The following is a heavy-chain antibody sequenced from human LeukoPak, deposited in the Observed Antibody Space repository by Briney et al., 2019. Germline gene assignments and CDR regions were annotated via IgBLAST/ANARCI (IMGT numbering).Heavy chain of an antibody. Sequence: GGSLRLSCAASGFTFSSYDMHWVRQATGKGLEWVSAIGYGGDTHYSGSVKGRFTISRENAKNSLYLQMNSLGAGDTAVYYCARGNILTGYMYWGQRTLVTVSS. J-gene: IGHJ4*02. CDR1: GFTFSSYD. CDR2: IGYGGDT. CDR3: ARGNILTGYMY. V-gene: IGHV3-13*04. D-gene: IGHD3-9*01.